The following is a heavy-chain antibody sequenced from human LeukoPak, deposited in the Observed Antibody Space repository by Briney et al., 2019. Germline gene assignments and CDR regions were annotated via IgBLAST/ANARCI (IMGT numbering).Heavy chain of an antibody. J-gene: IGHJ4*02. CDR1: GGSISSGGYY. CDR2: IYYSGST. D-gene: IGHD4-17*01. V-gene: IGHV4-31*03. Sequence: SQTLSLTCTVSGGSISSGGYYWSWIRQPPGKGLEWIGYIYYSGSTYYNPSLKSRVTISVDTSKNQFSLKLSSVTAADTAVYYCARGDNGDFPFDYWGQGTLVTVSS. CDR3: ARGDNGDFPFDY.